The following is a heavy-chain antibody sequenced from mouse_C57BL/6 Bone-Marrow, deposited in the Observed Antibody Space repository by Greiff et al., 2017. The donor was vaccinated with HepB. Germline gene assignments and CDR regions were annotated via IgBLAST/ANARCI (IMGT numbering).Heavy chain of an antibody. Sequence: EVKLMESGGDLVKPGGSLKLSCAASGFTFSSYGMSWVRQTPDKRLEWVATISSGGSYTYYPDSVKGRFTISRDNAKNTLYLQMSSLKSEDTAMYYCARRGYYGSSYRAFAYWGQGTLVTVSA. J-gene: IGHJ3*01. CDR3: ARRGYYGSSYRAFAY. V-gene: IGHV5-6*02. CDR1: GFTFSSYG. CDR2: ISSGGSYT. D-gene: IGHD1-1*01.